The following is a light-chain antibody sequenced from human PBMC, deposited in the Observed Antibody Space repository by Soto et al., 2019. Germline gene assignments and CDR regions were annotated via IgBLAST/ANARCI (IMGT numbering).Light chain of an antibody. CDR1: SSDVGGYNY. J-gene: IGLJ3*02. CDR3: SSYTSSSTLVV. CDR2: DVS. Sequence: QSALTQPASVSGSPGPSITISCTGTSSDVGGYNYVSWYQQHPGKAPKLMIYDVSNRPSGVSNRFSGSKSGNTASLTISGLQAEDDADYYCSSYTSSSTLVVFGGGTKVTVL. V-gene: IGLV2-14*01.